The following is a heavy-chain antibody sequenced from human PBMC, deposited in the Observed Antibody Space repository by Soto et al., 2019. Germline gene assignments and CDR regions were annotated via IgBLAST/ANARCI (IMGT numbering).Heavy chain of an antibody. CDR1: GYTFSSFY. CDR3: ARASSGNPYNWFDP. Sequence: ASVKVSCKASGYTFSSFYMHSVRQAPGEGLEWMGIINPSGGGTNYAQKFQGRVTLTRDTSTNTVHMELSSLGSEDTAMYYCARASSGNPYNWFDPWGQGTLVTVSS. D-gene: IGHD5-12*01. CDR2: INPSGGGT. J-gene: IGHJ5*02. V-gene: IGHV1-46*01.